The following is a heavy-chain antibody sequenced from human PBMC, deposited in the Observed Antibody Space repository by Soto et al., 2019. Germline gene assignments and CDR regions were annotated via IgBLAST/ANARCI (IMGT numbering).Heavy chain of an antibody. CDR1: GGSFTSNTW. CDR2: IYRTGST. Sequence: XETRSLACAVSGGSFTSNTWWTWVRQPPGQGLEWIGEIYRTGSTNYNPSLKSRVTISLDKSENQFSLKVTSLTAADTAVYYCASRDPGTSVDYWGQGTLVTVSS. D-gene: IGHD1-7*01. V-gene: IGHV4-4*02. J-gene: IGHJ4*02. CDR3: ASRDPGTSVDY.